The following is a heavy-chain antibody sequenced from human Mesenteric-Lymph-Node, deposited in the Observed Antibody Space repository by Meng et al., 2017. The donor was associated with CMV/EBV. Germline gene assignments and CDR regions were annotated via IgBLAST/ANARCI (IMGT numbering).Heavy chain of an antibody. J-gene: IGHJ4*02. V-gene: IGHV3-66*01. D-gene: IGHD2-15*01. Sequence: GESLKISCAASGFTVSSNYMSWVRQAPGKGLEWVSVIYSGGSTYYADSVKGRFTISRDNSKNTLYLQMNSLRAEDTAVYYCARKYCSGGSCYPDYWGQGTLVTVSS. CDR2: IYSGGST. CDR1: GFTVSSNY. CDR3: ARKYCSGGSCYPDY.